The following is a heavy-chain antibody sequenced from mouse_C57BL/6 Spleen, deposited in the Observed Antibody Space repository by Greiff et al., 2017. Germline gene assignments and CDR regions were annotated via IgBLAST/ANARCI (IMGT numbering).Heavy chain of an antibody. CDR3: TRSDGSSYAMDY. Sequence: EVQVVESGGGLVQPGGSMKLSCAASGFTFSDAWMDWVRQSPEKGLEWVAEIRNRANNHATYYAESVKGRFTISKDDSNSSVYLQMNSLRAEDTGIYYCTRSDGSSYAMDYWGQGTSVTVSS. CDR2: IRNRANNHAT. J-gene: IGHJ4*01. D-gene: IGHD1-1*01. V-gene: IGHV6-6*01. CDR1: GFTFSDAW.